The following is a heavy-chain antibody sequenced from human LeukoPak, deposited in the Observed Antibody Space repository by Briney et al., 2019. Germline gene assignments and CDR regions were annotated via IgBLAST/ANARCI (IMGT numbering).Heavy chain of an antibody. CDR2: IKSKTDGGTT. Sequence: GGSLRLSCVASGFSFSNYGMHWVRQAPGKGLEWVGRIKSKTDGGTTDYAAPVKGRFTISRDDSKNTLYLQMNSLKTEDTAVYYCTTQGTRRIDYWGQGTLVTVSS. CDR1: GFSFSNYG. CDR3: TTQGTRRIDY. V-gene: IGHV3-15*01. J-gene: IGHJ4*02.